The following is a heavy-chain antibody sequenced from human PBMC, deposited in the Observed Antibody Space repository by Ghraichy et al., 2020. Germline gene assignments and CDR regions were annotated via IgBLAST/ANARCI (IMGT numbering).Heavy chain of an antibody. V-gene: IGHV3-48*02. Sequence: GSLRLSCAASGFTFSSYSMNWVRQAPGKGLEWVSYISSSSSTIYYADSVKGRFTISRDNAKNSLYLQMNSLRDEDTAVYYCARVPGGRGFNWFDPWGQGTLVTVSS. J-gene: IGHJ5*02. CDR2: ISSSSSTI. D-gene: IGHD2-15*01. CDR1: GFTFSSYS. CDR3: ARVPGGRGFNWFDP.